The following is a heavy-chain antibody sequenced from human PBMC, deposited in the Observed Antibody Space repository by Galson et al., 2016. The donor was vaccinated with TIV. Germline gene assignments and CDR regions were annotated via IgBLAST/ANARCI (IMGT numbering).Heavy chain of an antibody. CDR3: GRDLAWGANCVDQ. D-gene: IGHD4/OR15-4a*01. CDR1: GFTFSSSG. Sequence: SRRLSCAASGFTFSSSGMHWVRQAPGNGLEWVAVIWYDGSQKYYADSVKGRFIISRDRATKTLYLQMNSLGVEDTAVYYCGRDLAWGANCVDQWGLGTLVTVSS. V-gene: IGHV3-33*01. J-gene: IGHJ4*02. CDR2: IWYDGSQK.